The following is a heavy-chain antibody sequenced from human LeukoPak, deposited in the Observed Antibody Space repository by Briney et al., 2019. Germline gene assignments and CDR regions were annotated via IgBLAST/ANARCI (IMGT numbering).Heavy chain of an antibody. CDR1: GFSFSSYA. CDR2: ISYDGSNK. V-gene: IGHV3-30*04. Sequence: PGGSLRLSCAASGFSFSSYAMHWVRPAPGKGLEWVAVISYDGSNKYYTDSVKGRFTISRDNSKNTLYLQMNSLRPEDTAVYYCARAPGGYDTSGYYDCWGQGTLVTVSS. CDR3: ARAPGGYDTSGYYDC. J-gene: IGHJ4*02. D-gene: IGHD3-22*01.